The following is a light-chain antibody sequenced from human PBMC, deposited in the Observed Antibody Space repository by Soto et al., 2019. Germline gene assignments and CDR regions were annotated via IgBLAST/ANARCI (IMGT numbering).Light chain of an antibody. Sequence: EIVMTQSPATLSVSPGDRVTLSCRASQNIDNNLAWYQQRPGQPPRLLIYGASTRATGIPARFSGSGSGTEFTLTISSLQSEDFAVYYCQQYNNWPLTFGGGTKVEIK. J-gene: IGKJ4*01. CDR1: QNIDNN. CDR3: QQYNNWPLT. CDR2: GAS. V-gene: IGKV3-15*01.